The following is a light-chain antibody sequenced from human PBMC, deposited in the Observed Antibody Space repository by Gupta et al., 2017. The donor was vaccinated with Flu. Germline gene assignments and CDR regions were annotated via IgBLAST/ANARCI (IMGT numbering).Light chain of an antibody. CDR2: WAS. CDR1: ESLFYSSNNKNY. Sequence: DIVMPQSPDSLAVSLVERATINCKSSESLFYSSNNKNYLAWYQQKPGQSPRLLIYWASTRESGVPDRFSGSGSGTDFTLTISSLQADDVAVYYCQQFYGTPLTFGGGTKVEIK. CDR3: QQFYGTPLT. J-gene: IGKJ4*01. V-gene: IGKV4-1*01.